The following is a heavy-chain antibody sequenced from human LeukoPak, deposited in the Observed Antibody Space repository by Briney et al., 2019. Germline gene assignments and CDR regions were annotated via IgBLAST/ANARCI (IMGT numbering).Heavy chain of an antibody. D-gene: IGHD6-19*01. CDR1: GGSISSSSYY. Sequence: SETLSLTCTVSGGSISSSSYYWGWIRQPPGKGLEWIGSIYYSGSTYYNPSLKSRVTISEDTSKNQFSLKLSSVTAADTAVYYCVSGAEQWLVRFDPWGQGTLVTVSS. CDR2: IYYSGST. J-gene: IGHJ5*02. V-gene: IGHV4-39*01. CDR3: VSGAEQWLVRFDP.